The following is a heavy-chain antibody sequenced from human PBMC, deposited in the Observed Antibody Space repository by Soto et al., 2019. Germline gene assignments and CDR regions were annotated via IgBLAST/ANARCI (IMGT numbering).Heavy chain of an antibody. CDR1: GYSISSGSY. V-gene: IGHV4-38-2*02. J-gene: IGHJ4*01. Sequence: SETLSLTCTVSGYSISSGSYCAWIRQPPGKGPEWIASIYHGGTTFYNPSLKSRITISVDTSNNQFSLKLTSVTAADTAVYYCARVHVMVVAGSTFDYWGHGTLVTVSS. D-gene: IGHD6-19*01. CDR2: IYHGGTT. CDR3: ARVHVMVVAGSTFDY.